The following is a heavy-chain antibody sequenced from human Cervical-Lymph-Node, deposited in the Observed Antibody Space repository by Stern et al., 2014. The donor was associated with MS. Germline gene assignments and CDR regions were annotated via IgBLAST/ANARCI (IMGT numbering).Heavy chain of an antibody. CDR2: INGGPGTT. Sequence: QDQLVQSGAEVKKPGASMTISCKTSGYNFIDHAIHWVRQAPGQRLEWMGWINGGPGTTKYSQKFQGRVSFTRDKAASAAYMDLSSLSPDDTAVYYCARQPDYSDFLDFWGQGTLVTDSS. J-gene: IGHJ4*02. CDR3: ARQPDYSDFLDF. CDR1: GYNFIDHA. V-gene: IGHV1-3*01. D-gene: IGHD4-11*01.